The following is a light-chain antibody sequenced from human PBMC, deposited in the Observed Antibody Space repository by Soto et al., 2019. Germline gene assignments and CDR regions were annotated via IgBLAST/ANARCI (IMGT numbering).Light chain of an antibody. CDR3: QKYNNAPQLT. CDR2: AAS. J-gene: IGKJ4*01. CDR1: QGISNY. V-gene: IGKV1-27*01. Sequence: DIQMTQSPSFLSASVGDRVTITCRASQGISNYLAWYQQKPGKVPKLLISAASTLQSGVPSRFSGSGTGIDFTLTISSLQPEDVGTYYCQKYNNAPQLTFGGGTKVEIK.